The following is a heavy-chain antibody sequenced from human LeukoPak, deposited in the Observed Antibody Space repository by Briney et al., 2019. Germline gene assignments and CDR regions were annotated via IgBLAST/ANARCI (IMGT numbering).Heavy chain of an antibody. CDR1: GGSISSGSYY. CDR2: IYTSGST. Sequence: PSETLSLTCTVSGGSISSGSYYWSWIRQPAGKGLEWIGRIYTSGSTNYNPSLKSRVTISVDTSMNQFSLKLSSVTAADTAVYYCSALEWLSERVDYWGRGTLVTVSS. D-gene: IGHD3-3*01. V-gene: IGHV4-61*02. CDR3: SALEWLSERVDY. J-gene: IGHJ4*02.